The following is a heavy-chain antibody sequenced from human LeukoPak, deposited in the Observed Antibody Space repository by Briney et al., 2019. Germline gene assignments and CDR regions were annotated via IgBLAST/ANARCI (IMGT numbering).Heavy chain of an antibody. J-gene: IGHJ4*02. Sequence: SETLSLTCAVYRGSFSGYYWSWIRQPPGKGLEWIGEINHSGSTNYNPSLKSRVTISVDTSKNQFSLKLSSVTAADTAVYYCAREGYSSSWYLSYWGQGTLVTVSS. CDR3: AREGYSSSWYLSY. CDR1: RGSFSGYY. CDR2: INHSGST. D-gene: IGHD6-13*01. V-gene: IGHV4-34*01.